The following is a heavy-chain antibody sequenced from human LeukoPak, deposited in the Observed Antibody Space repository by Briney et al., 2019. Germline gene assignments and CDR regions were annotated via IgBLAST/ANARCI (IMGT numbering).Heavy chain of an antibody. J-gene: IGHJ1*01. V-gene: IGHV3-21*01. CDR3: ATPAAGPGAEYSLY. CDR1: GFTFSSYS. D-gene: IGHD6-13*01. CDR2: IDFTSRYI. Sequence: PGGSLRLSCAASGFTFSSYSMNWVRQAPGKGLEWVSSIDFTSRYIYNADLVKGRFTTSRDNAKNSLDLQMNSLKVEDTAVYYCATPAAGPGAEYSLYWGQGTLVIVSS.